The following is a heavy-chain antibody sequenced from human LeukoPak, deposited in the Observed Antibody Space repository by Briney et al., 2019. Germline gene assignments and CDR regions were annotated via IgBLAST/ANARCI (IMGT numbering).Heavy chain of an antibody. CDR1: GGSISSSSYY. CDR3: AREGGDIVVVPAATYFDY. J-gene: IGHJ4*02. D-gene: IGHD2-2*01. V-gene: IGHV4-39*07. CDR2: IYYSGST. Sequence: SETLSLTCTVSGGSISSSSYYWGRIRQPPGKGLEWIGSIYYSGSTYYNPSLKSRVTISVDTSKNQFSLKLSSVTAADTAVYYCAREGGDIVVVPAATYFDYWGQGTLVTVSS.